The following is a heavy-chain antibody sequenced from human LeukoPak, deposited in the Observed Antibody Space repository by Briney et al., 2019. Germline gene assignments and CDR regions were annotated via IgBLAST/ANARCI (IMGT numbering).Heavy chain of an antibody. J-gene: IGHJ4*02. V-gene: IGHV1-69*05. Sequence: SVKVSCKASGGTIINYAINWVRQAPGQGLEWMGRIIPIFHRTNYAQKFQGRLTITTDESTRTAYMELSSLRSEDTAEYYCAREEKPYSSGSQPDYWGQGTLVTVSS. CDR2: IIPIFHRT. CDR3: AREEKPYSSGSQPDY. D-gene: IGHD6-19*01. CDR1: GGTIINYA.